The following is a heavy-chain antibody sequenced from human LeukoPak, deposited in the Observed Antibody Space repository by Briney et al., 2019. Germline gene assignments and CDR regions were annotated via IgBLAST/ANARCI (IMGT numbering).Heavy chain of an antibody. CDR3: ARDWSSGWYSYYYYGMDV. D-gene: IGHD6-19*01. J-gene: IGHJ6*02. CDR1: GFTFSSYA. Sequence: GGSLRLSCAASGFTFSSYAMHWVRQAPGKGLEWVAVISYDGSNKYYADFVKGRFTISRDNSKNTLYLQMNSLRAEDTAVYYCARDWSSGWYSYYYYGMDVWGQGTTVTVSS. V-gene: IGHV3-30-3*01. CDR2: ISYDGSNK.